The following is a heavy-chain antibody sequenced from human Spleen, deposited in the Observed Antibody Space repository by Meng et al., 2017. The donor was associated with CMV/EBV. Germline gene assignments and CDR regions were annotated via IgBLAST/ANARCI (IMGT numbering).Heavy chain of an antibody. D-gene: IGHD6-19*01. CDR1: GFTFSSYR. V-gene: IGHV3-7*01. J-gene: IGHJ6*02. CDR2: IKQDGSEK. CDR3: ARDSRGSGWYGAHYYYYYGMDV. Sequence: GGSLRLSCAASGFTFSSYRMSWVRQAPGKGLEWVANIKQDGSEKYYVDSVKGRFTISRDNAKNSLYLQMNSLRAEDTAVYYCARDSRGSGWYGAHYYYYYGMDVWGQGTTVTVSS.